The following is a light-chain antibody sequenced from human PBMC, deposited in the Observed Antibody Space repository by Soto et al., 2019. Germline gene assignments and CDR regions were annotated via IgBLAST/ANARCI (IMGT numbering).Light chain of an antibody. Sequence: QSVLTQPASVSGSPGQSITISCTGTSSDVGGYSYVSWYQQHPGKAPKLMIYEVSNRPSGVPNRFSGSKSGNTASLTISGLQAEDEANFYCSSYTSSSTYVFGTGTKVTVL. CDR1: SSDVGGYSY. V-gene: IGLV2-14*01. CDR3: SSYTSSSTYV. CDR2: EVS. J-gene: IGLJ1*01.